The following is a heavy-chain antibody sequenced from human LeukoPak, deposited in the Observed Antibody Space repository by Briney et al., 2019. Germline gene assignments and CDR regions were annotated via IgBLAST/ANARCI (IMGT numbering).Heavy chain of an antibody. CDR3: ARLYYDFWSGYSNWFDP. CDR1: GYTFTSYD. J-gene: IGHJ5*02. D-gene: IGHD3-3*01. V-gene: IGHV1-8*03. Sequence: GASVKVSCKASGYTFTSYDINWVRQATGQGLEWMGWMNPNSGNTGYAQKFQGRVTITRNTSISTAYMELSSLRSEDTAVYYCARLYYDFWSGYSNWFDPWGQGTLVTVSS. CDR2: MNPNSGNT.